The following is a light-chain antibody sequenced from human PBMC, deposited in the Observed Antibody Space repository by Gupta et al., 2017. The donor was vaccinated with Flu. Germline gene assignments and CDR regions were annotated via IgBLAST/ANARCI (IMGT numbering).Light chain of an antibody. CDR3: NSYGSSNNVGV. V-gene: IGLV2-8*01. CDR2: EVN. CDR1: SGAIGGNNY. Sequence: TILATASSGAIGGNNYYTWYQQYPHNPPKLMIYEVNKRPTGAPDRSSGSKSGNTAFLAAPGLRAEDDAVYYCNSYGSSNNVGVFGGGTKLTVL. J-gene: IGLJ3*02.